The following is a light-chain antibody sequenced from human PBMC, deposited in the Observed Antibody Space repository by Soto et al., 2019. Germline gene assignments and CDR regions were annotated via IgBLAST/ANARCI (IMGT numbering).Light chain of an antibody. J-gene: IGKJ4*01. CDR3: QQYGNT. V-gene: IGKV3-20*01. CDR2: GAS. CDR1: QSISSNY. Sequence: EIVLTQSPGTLSLSPGERATLSCRASQSISSNYLAWYRQKPGLAPRLLIYGASSRATGIPDRFSGSGSGTDFTLTISRLEPEDFAVYYCQQYGNTFGGGTKVEIK.